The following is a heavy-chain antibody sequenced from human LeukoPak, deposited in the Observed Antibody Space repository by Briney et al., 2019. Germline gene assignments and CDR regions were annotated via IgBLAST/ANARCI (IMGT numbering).Heavy chain of an antibody. D-gene: IGHD1-26*01. CDR2: INHSGST. V-gene: IGHV4-34*01. J-gene: IGHJ4*02. CDR3: ARSYSGSYYGTLDY. Sequence: SETLSLTCAVYGGSFSGYYWSWIRQPPGKGLEWIGEINHSGSTNYNPFLKSRVTISVDTSKNQFSLKLSSVTAADTAVYYCARSYSGSYYGTLDYWGQGTLVTVSS. CDR1: GGSFSGYY.